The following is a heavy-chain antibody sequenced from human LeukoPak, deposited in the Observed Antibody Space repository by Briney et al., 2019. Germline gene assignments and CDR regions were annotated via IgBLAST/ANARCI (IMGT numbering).Heavy chain of an antibody. CDR1: GFTFSSFD. V-gene: IGHV3-13*01. CDR2: IGTASDT. CDR3: ARGPPRGKYYYMDV. D-gene: IGHD1-1*01. Sequence: PGGSLGLSCAASGFTFSSFDVHWVRQPTGQGLEWVSTIGTASDTYYPGSVEGRFTLSRDNAKNSLYLQMNSLTAGDTAVYYCARGPPRGKYYYMDVWGKGTTVTVSS. J-gene: IGHJ6*03.